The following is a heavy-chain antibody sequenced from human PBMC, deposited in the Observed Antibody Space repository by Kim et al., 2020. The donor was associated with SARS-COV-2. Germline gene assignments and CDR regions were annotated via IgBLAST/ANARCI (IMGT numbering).Heavy chain of an antibody. V-gene: IGHV3-11*01. Sequence: GGSLRLSCAASGFTFSDYYMKWIRQAPGKGLEWVAYISSSGTTIYYADSVKGRFTISRDNGKNSVYLQMNSLTAEDTAMYYCARDLHSSGGKFSQFDYWGQGTLATVSS. J-gene: IGHJ4*02. CDR1: GFTFSDYY. CDR2: ISSSGTTI. CDR3: ARDLHSSGGKFSQFDY. D-gene: IGHD6-19*01.